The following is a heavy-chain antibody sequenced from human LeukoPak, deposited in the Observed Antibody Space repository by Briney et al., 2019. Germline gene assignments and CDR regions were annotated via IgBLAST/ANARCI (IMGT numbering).Heavy chain of an antibody. CDR3: AREGGSYNWFDP. CDR2: INPNSGGT. J-gene: IGHJ5*02. V-gene: IGHV1-2*04. CDR1: GYTFTGYY. Sequence: ASVKVSCTASGYTFTGYYMHWVRPAPGQGLEWMGWINPNSGGTNYAQKFQGWVTMTRDTSISTAYMELSRLRSDDTAVYYCAREGGSYNWFDPWGQGTLVTVSS. D-gene: IGHD1-26*01.